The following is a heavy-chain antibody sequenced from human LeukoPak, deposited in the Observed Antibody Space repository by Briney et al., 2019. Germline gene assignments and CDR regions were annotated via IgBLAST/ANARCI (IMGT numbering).Heavy chain of an antibody. CDR3: ARGDMYYDSSVCLY. Sequence: SVKVSCQASGGTFSSYAISWVRQAPGQGLEWMGGIIPIFGTANYAQKFQGRVTITADESTSTAYMELNSLRSEDTAVYYCARGDMYYDSSVCLYWGQGTLVTVSS. J-gene: IGHJ4*02. V-gene: IGHV1-69*13. D-gene: IGHD3-22*01. CDR2: IIPIFGTA. CDR1: GGTFSSYA.